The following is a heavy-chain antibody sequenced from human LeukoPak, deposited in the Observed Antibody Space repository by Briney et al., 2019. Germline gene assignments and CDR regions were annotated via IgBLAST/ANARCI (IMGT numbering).Heavy chain of an antibody. J-gene: IGHJ3*02. D-gene: IGHD3-3*01. CDR3: ASHITIRDAFDI. Sequence: GESRQISCKGSGYSFTSYWISWVRQMPGKGLEWMGRIDPSDSYTNYSPSFQCHVTISADKSISTAYLQWSSLKASDTAMYYCASHITIRDAFDIWGQGTMVTVYS. CDR1: GYSFTSYW. V-gene: IGHV5-10-1*01. CDR2: IDPSDSYT.